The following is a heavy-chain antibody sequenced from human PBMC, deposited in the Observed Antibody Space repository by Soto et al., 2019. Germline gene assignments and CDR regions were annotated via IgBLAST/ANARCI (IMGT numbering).Heavy chain of an antibody. CDR3: ARRYGANFDY. Sequence: SETLSLTCTVSGGSISSSSYYWGWIRQPPGEGLEWIGTFHYSESTYYNPSLESRVTISVDTSKNQFSLKLSSVTAADTAVYYCARRYGANFDYWGQGTLVTVSS. J-gene: IGHJ4*02. CDR1: GGSISSSSYY. V-gene: IGHV4-39*07. D-gene: IGHD4-17*01. CDR2: FHYSEST.